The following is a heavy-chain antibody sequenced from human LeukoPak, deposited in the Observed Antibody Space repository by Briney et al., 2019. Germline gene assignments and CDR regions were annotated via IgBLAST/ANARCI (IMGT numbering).Heavy chain of an antibody. CDR3: ARTDSSPPPNYYYYYMDV. D-gene: IGHD3-22*01. CDR1: GYTLTELS. V-gene: IGHV1-24*01. J-gene: IGHJ6*03. Sequence: ASVKVSCKVSGYTLTELSMHWVRQAPGKGLEWMGGFDPEDGETIYAQKFQGRVTMTEDTSTDTAYMELSSLRSEDTAVYYCARTDSSPPPNYYYYYMDVWGKGTTVTISS. CDR2: FDPEDGET.